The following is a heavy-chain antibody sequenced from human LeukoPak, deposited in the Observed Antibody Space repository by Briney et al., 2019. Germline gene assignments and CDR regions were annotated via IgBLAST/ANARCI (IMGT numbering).Heavy chain of an antibody. J-gene: IGHJ4*02. CDR2: IYSGGRT. V-gene: IGHV3-53*01. Sequence: PGGSLRLSCAASGFTVSSDYMSWVRQAPGEGLGWGSVIYSGGRTYYADSVKGRFTISRDNSKNTLFLQMNSLRAEDTAVYYCARGMISISQPLYFDYWGQGTLVTVSS. CDR1: GFTVSSDY. D-gene: IGHD3-9*01. CDR3: ARGMISISQPLYFDY.